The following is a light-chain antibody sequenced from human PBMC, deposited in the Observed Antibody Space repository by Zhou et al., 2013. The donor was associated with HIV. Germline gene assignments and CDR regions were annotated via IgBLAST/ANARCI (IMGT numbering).Light chain of an antibody. CDR1: QTIVTNY. J-gene: IGKJ4*01. Sequence: DIVLTQSPGSLSLSPGERATLSCRASQTIVTNYLAWYQQKPGQAPRLLIYGASSRATVIPDRFSGSGSGTDFTLTISRLQPEDFAVYFCQQYETSPITFGGGRGWTSN. CDR2: GAS. CDR3: QQYETSPIT. V-gene: IGKV3-20*01.